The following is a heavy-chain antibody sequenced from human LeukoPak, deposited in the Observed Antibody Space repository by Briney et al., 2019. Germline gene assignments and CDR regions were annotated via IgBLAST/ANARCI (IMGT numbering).Heavy chain of an antibody. V-gene: IGHV1-46*01. Sequence: KFQGRVTMTGDTSTSTVYMELSSLRSEDTAVYYCARETLRFTRFDPWGQGTLVTVSS. D-gene: IGHD4-17*01. J-gene: IGHJ5*02. CDR3: ARETLRFTRFDP.